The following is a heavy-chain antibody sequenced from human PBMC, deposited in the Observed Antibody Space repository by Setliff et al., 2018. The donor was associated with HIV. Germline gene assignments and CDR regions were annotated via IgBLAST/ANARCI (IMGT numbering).Heavy chain of an antibody. CDR2: ISSSNSYK. CDR1: GFTFNLYS. V-gene: IGHV3-21*01. Sequence: GGSLRLSCAASGFTFNLYSMNWVRQAPGKGLEWVSSISSSNSYKHYADSGKGRFTISRDNSKNRLDLQMGSLRAEDMAVYYCARNFRSGYWSFDLWGRGTLVTVSS. CDR3: ARNFRSGYWSFDL. D-gene: IGHD2-15*01. J-gene: IGHJ2*01.